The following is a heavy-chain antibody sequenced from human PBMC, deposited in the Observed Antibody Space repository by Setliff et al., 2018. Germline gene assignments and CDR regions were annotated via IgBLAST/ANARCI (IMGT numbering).Heavy chain of an antibody. CDR1: AYTFSGYY. D-gene: IGHD3-10*01. J-gene: IGHJ4*02. CDR3: ARVESMVRGKNILRHFDY. V-gene: IGHV1-2*02. CDR2: INPNIGDT. Sequence: ASVKVSCKTSAYTFSGYYIHWVRQAPGQGLQWMGWINPNIGDTNYAPKFQGRVTLTTDISTSTAYMELGSLTTDDTAVYYCARVESMVRGKNILRHFDYWGQGIQVTVSS.